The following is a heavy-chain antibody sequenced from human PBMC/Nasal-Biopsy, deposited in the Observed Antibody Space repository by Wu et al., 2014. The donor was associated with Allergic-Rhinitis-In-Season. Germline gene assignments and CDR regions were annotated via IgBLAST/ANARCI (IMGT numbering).Heavy chain of an antibody. CDR1: GFTFSDYY. CDR3: ARVGIAVAAHFDY. V-gene: IGHV3-11*01. D-gene: IGHD6-19*01. CDR2: ISSSGSTI. Sequence: LRLSCAASGFTFSDYYMSWIRQAPGKGLEWVSYISSSGSTIYYADSVKGRFTISRDNAKNSLYLQMNSLRAEDTAVYYCARVGIAVAAHFDYWGQGTLVTVSS. J-gene: IGHJ4*02.